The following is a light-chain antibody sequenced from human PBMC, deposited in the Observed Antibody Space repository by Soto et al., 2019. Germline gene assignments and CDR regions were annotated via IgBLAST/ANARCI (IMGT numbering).Light chain of an antibody. V-gene: IGKV3-15*01. Sequence: EIVMTQSPATLSVSPGERATLSCRASQSVSSNLAWYQQKPGQAPRLLIYRASTRATGIPARFSGSGSGTEFSLSFGGPAVEYFASYSSQHYDIWPFTFGPGTNVDIK. J-gene: IGKJ3*01. CDR2: RAS. CDR3: QHYDIWPFT. CDR1: QSVSSN.